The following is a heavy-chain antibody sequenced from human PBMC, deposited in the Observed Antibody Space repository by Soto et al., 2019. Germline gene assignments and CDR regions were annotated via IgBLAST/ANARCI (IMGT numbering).Heavy chain of an antibody. V-gene: IGHV1-3*01. D-gene: IGHD5-12*01. CDR2: INGSTGTA. Sequence: ASVKVSCKASGYTFTTHAMHWVRQAPGQSLEWMGWINGSTGTANYAQKFQGRVTITADESTSTAYMELSSLRSEDTAVYYCARVRGLGGGYDPYGMDVWGQGTTVTVSS. J-gene: IGHJ6*02. CDR3: ARVRGLGGGYDPYGMDV. CDR1: GYTFTTHA.